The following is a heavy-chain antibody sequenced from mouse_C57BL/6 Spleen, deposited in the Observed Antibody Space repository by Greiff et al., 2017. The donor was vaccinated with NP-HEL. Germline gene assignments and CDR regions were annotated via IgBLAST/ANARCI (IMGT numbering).Heavy chain of an antibody. CDR3: ARSGYDYDPTWFAY. CDR2: IYPGDGDT. Sequence: VQLQQSGPELVKPGASVKISCKASGYAFSSSWMNWVKQRPGKGLEWIGRIYPGDGDTNYNGKFKGKATLTADKSSSTAYMQLSSLTSEDSAVYFCARSGYDYDPTWFAYWGQGTLVTVSA. D-gene: IGHD2-4*01. V-gene: IGHV1-82*01. CDR1: GYAFSSSW. J-gene: IGHJ3*01.